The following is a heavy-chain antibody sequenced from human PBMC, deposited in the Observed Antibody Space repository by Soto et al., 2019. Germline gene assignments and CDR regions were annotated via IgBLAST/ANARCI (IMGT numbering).Heavy chain of an antibody. D-gene: IGHD5-18*01. CDR2: ISAYNGNT. J-gene: IGHJ3*02. CDR1: GYTFTSYG. V-gene: IGHV1-18*01. CDR3: ASSAYSHGDDAFDX. Sequence: ASGKVSYKASGYTFTSYGISWVRQAPGQGLEWMGCISAYNGNTNYSRNLQGRVTMTTDTSTSTADMELRSLRSYDTAVYYCASSAYSHGDDAFDXWGQATMVT.